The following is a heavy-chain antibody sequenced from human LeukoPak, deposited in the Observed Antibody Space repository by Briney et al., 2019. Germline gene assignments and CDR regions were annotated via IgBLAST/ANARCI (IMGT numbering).Heavy chain of an antibody. V-gene: IGHV4-39*01. J-gene: IGHJ4*02. CDR1: GGSMSSSSYY. CDR3: ARHSMRWLQIYYFDY. Sequence: SETLSLTCTVSGGSMSSSSYYWGWIRQPPGKGLEWIGSIYYSGSTYYNPSLKSRVTISVDTSKNQFSLKLSSVTAADTAVYYCARHSMRWLQIYYFDYWGQGALVTVSS. D-gene: IGHD5-24*01. CDR2: IYYSGST.